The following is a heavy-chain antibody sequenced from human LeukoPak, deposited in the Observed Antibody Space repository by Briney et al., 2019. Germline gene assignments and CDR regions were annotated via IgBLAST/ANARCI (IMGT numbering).Heavy chain of an antibody. V-gene: IGHV3-11*03. J-gene: IGHJ6*02. CDR3: ARYSSSSGYYYYGMDV. CDR1: GFTFSDYY. Sequence: GGSLRLSCAASGFTFSDYYMSWIRQAPGKGLEWVSYISSSSSYTNYADSVKGRFTISRDNAKNSLYLQMNSLRAEDTAVYYCARYSSSSGYYYYGMDVWGQGTTVTVSS. D-gene: IGHD6-6*01. CDR2: ISSSSSYT.